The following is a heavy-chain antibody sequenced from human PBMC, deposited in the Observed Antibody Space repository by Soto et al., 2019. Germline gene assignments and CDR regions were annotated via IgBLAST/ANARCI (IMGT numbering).Heavy chain of an antibody. Sequence: SVKVSCKASGGTFSSYAISWVRQAPGQGLEWMRGIIPIFGTANYAQKFQGRVTITADKSTSTAYMELRSLRSEDTAVYYCFTPGYSYATDYWGEGSLVTVSS. CDR1: GGTFSSYA. D-gene: IGHD5-18*01. J-gene: IGHJ4*02. CDR3: FTPGYSYATDY. V-gene: IGHV1-69*06. CDR2: IIPIFGTA.